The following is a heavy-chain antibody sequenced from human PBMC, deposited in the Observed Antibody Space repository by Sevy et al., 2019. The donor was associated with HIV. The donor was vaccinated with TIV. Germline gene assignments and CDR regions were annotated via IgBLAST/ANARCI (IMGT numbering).Heavy chain of an antibody. V-gene: IGHV1-69*06. CDR1: GGTFSSYA. D-gene: IGHD6-19*01. CDR2: IIPIFGTA. CDR3: AREGAVAGTTYYYYYVDV. J-gene: IGHJ6*03. Sequence: ASVKVSCKASGGTFSSYAISWVRQAPGQGLEWMGGIIPIFGTANYAQKFQGRVTITADKSTSTAYMELSSLRSEDTAVYYCAREGAVAGTTYYYYYVDVWGKGTTVTVSS.